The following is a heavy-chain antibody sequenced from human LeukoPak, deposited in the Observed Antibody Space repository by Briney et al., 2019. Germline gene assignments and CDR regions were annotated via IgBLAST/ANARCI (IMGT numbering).Heavy chain of an antibody. J-gene: IGHJ5*02. V-gene: IGHV4-34*01. D-gene: IGHD6-19*01. Sequence: PSETLSLTCAVYGGSFSGYYWSWIRQPPGKGLEWIGEINHSGSTNYNPSLKSRVTISVDTSKNQFSLKLSSVTAADTAVCYCARGNSLGGSSGRAKWRTYWFDPWGQGTLVTVSS. CDR3: ARGNSLGGSSGRAKWRTYWFDP. CDR2: INHSGST. CDR1: GGSFSGYY.